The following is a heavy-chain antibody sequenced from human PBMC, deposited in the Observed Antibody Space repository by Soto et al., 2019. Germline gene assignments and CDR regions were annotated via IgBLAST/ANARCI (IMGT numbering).Heavy chain of an antibody. Sequence: EVQLVETGGGLIQPGGSLRLSCATSGFTVSSNYMSWVRQAPGKGLEWVSVIYSGGSTYYADSVKGRFTISRDNSKNTLYLQMNSLRAEDTAVYYCARDSPVGATNYWGQGTLVTVSS. D-gene: IGHD1-26*01. V-gene: IGHV3-53*02. CDR2: IYSGGST. CDR1: GFTVSSNY. J-gene: IGHJ4*02. CDR3: ARDSPVGATNY.